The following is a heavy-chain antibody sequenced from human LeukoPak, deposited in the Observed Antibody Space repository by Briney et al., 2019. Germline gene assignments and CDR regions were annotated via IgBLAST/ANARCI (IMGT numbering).Heavy chain of an antibody. CDR3: AREGTYYYGSGTSFGLDY. CDR2: IWYDGSNK. CDR1: GFTFSSYG. D-gene: IGHD3-10*01. Sequence: PGGSLRLSCAASGFTFSSYGMHWVRQAPGKGLEWVAVIWYDGSNKYYADSVKGRFTISRDNSKNTLYLQMNSLRAEDTAVYYCAREGTYYYGSGTSFGLDYWGQGTLVTVSS. V-gene: IGHV3-33*01. J-gene: IGHJ4*02.